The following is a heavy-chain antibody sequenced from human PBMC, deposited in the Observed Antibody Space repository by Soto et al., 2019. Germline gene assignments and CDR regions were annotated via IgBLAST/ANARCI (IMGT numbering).Heavy chain of an antibody. J-gene: IGHJ6*02. V-gene: IGHV3-7*01. CDR1: GFSFSTYL. Sequence: GGSLRLSCAASGFSFSTYLMSWVRQAPGKGLEWVANIKQGGNEKFYVDSVKGRFTISRDNDKKSLYLQMDSLRVEDTAVYYFVGALTYEVPYYYYGMDVWRQGTTVTVSS. D-gene: IGHD3-16*01. CDR2: IKQGGNEK. CDR3: VGALTYEVPYYYYGMDV.